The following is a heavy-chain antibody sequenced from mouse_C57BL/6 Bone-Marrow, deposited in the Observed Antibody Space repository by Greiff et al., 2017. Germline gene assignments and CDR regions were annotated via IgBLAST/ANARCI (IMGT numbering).Heavy chain of an antibody. V-gene: IGHV1-54*01. D-gene: IGHD2-12*01. CDR2: INPGSGGT. CDR1: GYAFTNYL. CDR3: ARYSGERPWFAY. J-gene: IGHJ3*01. Sequence: QVQLQQSGAELVRPGTSVKVSCKASGYAFTNYLMEWVKQRPGQGLEWIGVINPGSGGTNYNEKFKGKATLTADKSSSTAYMQLSSLTSEDSAVYFCARYSGERPWFAYWGQGTLVTVSA.